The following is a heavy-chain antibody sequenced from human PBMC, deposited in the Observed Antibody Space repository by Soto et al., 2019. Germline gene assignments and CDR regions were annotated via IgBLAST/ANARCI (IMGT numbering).Heavy chain of an antibody. D-gene: IGHD3-22*01. CDR2: IIPIFDTA. CDR1: GYTFTSYA. CDR3: AGHSSGVPGYYYGMDV. Sequence: GASVKVSCKASGYTFTSYAISWVRQAPGQGLEWMGGIIPIFDTADYAQKFQGRVTITADESTNTAYMELSSLRSEDTAVYYCAGHSSGVPGYYYGMDVWGQGTTVTVSS. V-gene: IGHV1-69*13. J-gene: IGHJ6*02.